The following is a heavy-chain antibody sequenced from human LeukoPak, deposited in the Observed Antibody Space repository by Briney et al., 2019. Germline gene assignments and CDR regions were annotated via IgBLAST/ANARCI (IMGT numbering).Heavy chain of an antibody. D-gene: IGHD2-2*01. J-gene: IGHJ5*02. Sequence: GGSLRLSCVASGSTFSNYAMTWARQAPGKGLEWVSTISSGSDNTYYADSVKGRFTISRDNSKNTLYLQVNSLRVEDTAVYYCYCSSSTCYAGGGFSWGQGTLLTVSS. CDR2: ISSGSDNT. V-gene: IGHV3-23*01. CDR3: YCSSSTCYAGGGFS. CDR1: GSTFSNYA.